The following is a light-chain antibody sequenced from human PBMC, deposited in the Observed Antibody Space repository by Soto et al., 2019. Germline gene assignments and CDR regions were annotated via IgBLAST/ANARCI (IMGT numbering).Light chain of an antibody. CDR3: QQYGSSGT. V-gene: IGKV3-20*01. CDR1: QSVSNNY. J-gene: IGKJ1*01. CDR2: GAS. Sequence: EIVLTQSPGTLSLSLLQRATLSFRASQSVSNNYLAWYQQKPGQAPRLLIYGASNRATGIPDRFSGSGSGTDFTLTISRLEPEDFAVYYCQQYGSSGTFGQGTKVDIK.